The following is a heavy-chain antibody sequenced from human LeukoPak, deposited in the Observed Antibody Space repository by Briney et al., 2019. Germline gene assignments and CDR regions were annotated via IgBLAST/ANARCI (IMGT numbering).Heavy chain of an antibody. Sequence: GGSLRLSCAASGSTFSRYEMNWVRQAPGKGLEWVSYISRSGDTIYFADSVKGRFTISRDNAKNSLYLQMTSLRAEDTAVYYCARAYASDYWGQGTLVTVSS. CDR2: ISRSGDTI. CDR3: ARAYASDY. CDR1: GSTFSRYE. D-gene: IGHD3-10*01. V-gene: IGHV3-48*03. J-gene: IGHJ4*02.